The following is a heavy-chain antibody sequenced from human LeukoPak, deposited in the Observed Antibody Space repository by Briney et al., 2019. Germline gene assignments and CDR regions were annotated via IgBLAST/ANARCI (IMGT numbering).Heavy chain of an antibody. D-gene: IGHD2-2*01. CDR1: GYNFGNLW. CDR3: ATPGGECSSSSCIYAFQI. Sequence: GESLKISCKGSGYNFGNLWIGWVRQMPGKGLEWMGVIYPGDSDTRYSPSFRGQVTFSADTSSSVASLQWSSLKASDTAIYYCATPGGECSSSSCIYAFQIWGQGTMVTVST. V-gene: IGHV5-51*01. CDR2: IYPGDSDT. J-gene: IGHJ3*02.